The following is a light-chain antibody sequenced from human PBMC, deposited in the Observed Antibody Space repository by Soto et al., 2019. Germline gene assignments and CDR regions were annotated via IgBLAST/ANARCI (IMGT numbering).Light chain of an antibody. V-gene: IGLV2-14*01. CDR3: NSYGSPSHRCV. J-gene: IGLJ1*01. CDR2: EVS. CDR1: SSDVGGYNY. Sequence: QSALTQPASVSGSPGQSITISCTGTSSDVGGYNYVSWYQQHPPKAPKLMIYEVSNRPSAVSNRFSGSKYGNTASLTISGPQADDEAGYFCNSYGSPSHRCVLGTGTKVNVL.